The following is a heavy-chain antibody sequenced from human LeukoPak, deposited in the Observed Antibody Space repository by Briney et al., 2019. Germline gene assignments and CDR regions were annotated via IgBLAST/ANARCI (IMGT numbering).Heavy chain of an antibody. CDR1: GGSISSGSYY. J-gene: IGHJ4*02. V-gene: IGHV4-61*02. D-gene: IGHD5-12*01. CDR3: ARGGYSGYDQFDY. Sequence: SQTLSLTCTVSGGSISSGSYYWSWIRQPAGKGLEWIGRIYTSGSTNYNPSLKSRVTISVDTSKNQFSLKLSSVTAADTAVYYCARGGYSGYDQFDYWGQGTLVTVSS. CDR2: IYTSGST.